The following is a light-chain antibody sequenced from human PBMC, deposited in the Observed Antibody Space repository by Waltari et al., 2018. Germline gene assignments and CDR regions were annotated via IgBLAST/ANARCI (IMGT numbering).Light chain of an antibody. V-gene: IGKV3-20*01. CDR3: QHYVRLPVT. CDR1: QSVSRV. J-gene: IGKJ1*01. Sequence: EIVLTQSPGTLSLSPGERATLSCRASQSVSRVLAWYHQKPGQAPRLLIYGASNRATGIPDRFSGSGSGTDFSLTISRLEPEDFAVYYCQHYVRLPVTFGQGTKVEIK. CDR2: GAS.